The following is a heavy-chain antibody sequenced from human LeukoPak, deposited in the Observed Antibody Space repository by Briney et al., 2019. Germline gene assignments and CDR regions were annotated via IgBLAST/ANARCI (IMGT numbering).Heavy chain of an antibody. CDR2: INPSGGST. Sequence: ASVKVSCKASGYTFTSFYMYWARQAPGQGLEWMGIINPSGGSTSYAQKFQGRVTMTRDMSTSTVYMELSSLRSEDTAVYYCARDNSVEDTAWWFDPWGQGTLVTVSS. CDR1: GYTFTSFY. D-gene: IGHD4-23*01. J-gene: IGHJ5*02. V-gene: IGHV1-46*01. CDR3: ARDNSVEDTAWWFDP.